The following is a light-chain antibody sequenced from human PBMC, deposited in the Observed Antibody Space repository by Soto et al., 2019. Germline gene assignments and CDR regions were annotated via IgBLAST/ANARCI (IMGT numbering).Light chain of an antibody. Sequence: DIQMTQSPSSLSASAGDRVTITCRASQGISSHLNWYQQKPGKAPKLLIYAASSLQSGVPSRFSVSGSVTDFTLTINSLQPEDFATYYCQQGYSTPQTFGQGTKVEIK. CDR3: QQGYSTPQT. CDR1: QGISSH. CDR2: AAS. V-gene: IGKV1-39*01. J-gene: IGKJ1*01.